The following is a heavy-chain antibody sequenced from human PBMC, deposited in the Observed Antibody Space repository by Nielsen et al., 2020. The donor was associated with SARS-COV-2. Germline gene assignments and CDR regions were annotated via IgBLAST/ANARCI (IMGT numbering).Heavy chain of an antibody. V-gene: IGHV1-8*01. J-gene: IGHJ4*02. Sequence: ASVKVSCKASGYTFTSYDINWVRQATGQGLEWTGWMNPNSGNTGYAQKFQGRVTMTRNTSISTAYMELSSLRSEDTAVYYCARRGDYDILTGYHFDYWGQGTLVTVSS. CDR3: ARRGDYDILTGYHFDY. CDR1: GYTFTSYD. CDR2: MNPNSGNT. D-gene: IGHD3-9*01.